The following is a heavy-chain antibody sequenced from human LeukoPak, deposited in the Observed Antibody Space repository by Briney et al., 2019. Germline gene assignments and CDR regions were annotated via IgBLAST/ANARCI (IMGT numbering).Heavy chain of an antibody. CDR1: GYTFTIYG. J-gene: IGHJ4*02. D-gene: IGHD3-22*01. V-gene: IGHV1-18*01. CDR2: IIAYNGNT. Sequence: ASVKVSCKASGYTFTIYGISWVRQAPGQGLEWMGWIIAYNGNTNYAQKLQGRVTMTTDTSTSTAYMELRSLNDTAVYYCASYDSSGYFLDYWGQGTLVTVSS. CDR3: ASYDSSGYFLDY.